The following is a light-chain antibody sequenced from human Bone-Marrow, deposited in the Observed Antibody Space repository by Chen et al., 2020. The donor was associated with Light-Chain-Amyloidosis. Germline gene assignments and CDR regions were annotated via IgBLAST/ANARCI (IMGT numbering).Light chain of an antibody. J-gene: IGLJ3*02. CDR1: NIGSTS. CDR2: DDS. CDR3: QVWDRRSDRPV. V-gene: IGLV3-21*02. Sequence: SYVLTQPSSVSVAPGQTATIACGGNNIGSTSVHWYQQTPGQAPLLVVYDDSDRPSGIPERLSGSNSVNTATLTISRVEAGDEADYYCQVWDRRSDRPVFGGGTKLTVL.